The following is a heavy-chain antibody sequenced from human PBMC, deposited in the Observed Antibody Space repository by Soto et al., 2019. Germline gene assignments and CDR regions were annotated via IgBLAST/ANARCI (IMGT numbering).Heavy chain of an antibody. Sequence: VKVSCKASGGTFSSYAISWVRQAPGQGLEWMGGIIPIFGTANYAQKFQGRVTITADESTSTAYMELSGLRSEDTAVYYCARVAAAATGGFDYWGQGTLVTVSS. J-gene: IGHJ4*02. CDR2: IIPIFGTA. CDR1: GGTFSSYA. V-gene: IGHV1-69*13. CDR3: ARVAAAATGGFDY. D-gene: IGHD6-13*01.